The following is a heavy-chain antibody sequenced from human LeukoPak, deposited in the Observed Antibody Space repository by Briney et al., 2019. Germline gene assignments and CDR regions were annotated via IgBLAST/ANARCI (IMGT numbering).Heavy chain of an antibody. CDR1: GFTVSNDY. J-gene: IGHJ6*02. Sequence: GGSLRLSCAASGFTVSNDYMSWVRQAPGKGLEWVSVIYSGGSTYYADSVKGRFNISRDNSKNTLYLQMNSLRAEDTAVYCCAREVRAGDLYYYYGMDVWGQGTTVTVSS. CDR3: AREVRAGDLYYYYGMDV. D-gene: IGHD3-16*01. V-gene: IGHV3-66*01. CDR2: IYSGGST.